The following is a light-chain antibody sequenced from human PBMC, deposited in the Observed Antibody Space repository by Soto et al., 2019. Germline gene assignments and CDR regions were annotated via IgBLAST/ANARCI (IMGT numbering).Light chain of an antibody. V-gene: IGKV3-20*01. Sequence: EIVLTQSPGTLSLSPGERATLSCRASQSVASRNLAWYQQKSGQAPRLLIYGASSRAIHTPDRFSGSGSGTDFTLTISRVEPADSAMYYCQQFGSSWWTFAQGTKV. CDR3: QQFGSSWWT. CDR1: QSVASRN. CDR2: GAS. J-gene: IGKJ1*01.